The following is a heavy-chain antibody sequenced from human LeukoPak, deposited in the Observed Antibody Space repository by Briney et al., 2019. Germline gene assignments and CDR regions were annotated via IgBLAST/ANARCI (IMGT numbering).Heavy chain of an antibody. CDR2: TYFRSKWYN. Sequence: SQTLSFTCAVSGDSFSSNSAAWDWLRQSPSRGLEWLGRTYFRSKWYNDYAVSVKSRITINPDTFKNQFSLQLNSVTPEDTAVYYCAREEGVRGVIPRGWFDPWGQGTLVTVSS. CDR1: GDSFSSNSAA. CDR3: AREEGVRGVIPRGWFDP. V-gene: IGHV6-1*01. D-gene: IGHD3-10*01. J-gene: IGHJ5*02.